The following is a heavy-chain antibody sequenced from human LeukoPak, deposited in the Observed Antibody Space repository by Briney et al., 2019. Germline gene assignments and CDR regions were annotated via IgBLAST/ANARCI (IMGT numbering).Heavy chain of an antibody. D-gene: IGHD7-27*01. CDR3: ARATGDIGAFDI. CDR2: IKQDGTEK. J-gene: IGHJ3*02. V-gene: IGHV3-7*01. Sequence: GGSLRLSCAASGFTFSNYWMGWVRQAPGKGLEWVANIKQDGTEKRYVDPVKGRFTISRDNAKNSLYLQMNSLRAEDTAVYYCARATGDIGAFDIWGQGTMVTVSS. CDR1: GFTFSNYW.